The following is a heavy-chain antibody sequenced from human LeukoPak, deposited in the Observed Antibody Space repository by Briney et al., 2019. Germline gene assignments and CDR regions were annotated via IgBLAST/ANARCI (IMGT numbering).Heavy chain of an antibody. Sequence: ASVKVSCKVSGDTLTELSMHWVRQAPGKGLEWMGGFDPEDGETIYAQKCQGRVTMTADTSTDTAYMELSSLRSEDTAVYYCATHGRFGELSVDYWGQGTLVTVSS. CDR2: FDPEDGET. CDR3: ATHGRFGELSVDY. CDR1: GDTLTELS. D-gene: IGHD3-10*01. J-gene: IGHJ4*02. V-gene: IGHV1-24*01.